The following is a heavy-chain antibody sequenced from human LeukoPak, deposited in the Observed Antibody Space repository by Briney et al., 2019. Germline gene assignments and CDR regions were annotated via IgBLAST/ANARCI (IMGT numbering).Heavy chain of an antibody. CDR3: ARCTTGNIDY. CDR2: TWYDGSNK. V-gene: IGHV3-33*01. D-gene: IGHD2-8*01. J-gene: IGHJ4*02. CDR1: GFTFSSYG. Sequence: PGGSLRLSCAASGFTFSSYGMHWVRQAPGKGPEWVAVTWYDGSNKYYADSVKGRFTISRDNSKNTLYLQMNSLRAEDTAVYYCARCTTGNIDYWGQGTLVTVSS.